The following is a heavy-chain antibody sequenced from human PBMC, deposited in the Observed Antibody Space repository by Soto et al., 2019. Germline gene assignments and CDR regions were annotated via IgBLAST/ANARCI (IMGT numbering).Heavy chain of an antibody. J-gene: IGHJ5*02. CDR1: GGSISSSSYY. D-gene: IGHD3-3*01. V-gene: IGHV4-39*01. CDR3: ARLTCITIFGVVTGTHNWFDP. CDR2: IYYSGST. Sequence: QLQLQESGPGLVKPSETLSLTCTVSGGSISSSSYYWGWIRQPPGKGLEWIGSIYYSGSTYYNPSLKSRVTISVDTSKNQFSLKLSSVTAADTAVYYCARLTCITIFGVVTGTHNWFDPWGQGTLVTVSS.